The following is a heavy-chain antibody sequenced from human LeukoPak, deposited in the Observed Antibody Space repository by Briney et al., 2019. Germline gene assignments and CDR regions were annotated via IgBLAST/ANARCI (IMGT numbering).Heavy chain of an antibody. V-gene: IGHV1-8*01. CDR1: GYTFTSYD. Sequence: ASVKVSCKASGYTFTSYDINWVRQATGQGLEWMGWMNPNSGNTGYAQKFQGRVTMTRNTSISTAYMELSSLRSEDTAVYYCARERYYDMSRGGWFDPWGQGTLVTVSS. CDR2: MNPNSGNT. D-gene: IGHD3-9*01. CDR3: ARERYYDMSRGGWFDP. J-gene: IGHJ5*02.